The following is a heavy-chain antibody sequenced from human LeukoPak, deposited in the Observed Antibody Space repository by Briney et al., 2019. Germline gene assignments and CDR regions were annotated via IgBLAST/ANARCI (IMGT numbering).Heavy chain of an antibody. Sequence: GGSLRLSCAASGFTFGDSALHWVRQAPGKGLEWVGRVETKADSYATAYGTSVKDRFTISSGDSKNTAYLQMNSLKTDDTAVYCCTRHGFYYDSSGFDLWGQGTVVAVSS. J-gene: IGHJ3*01. CDR2: VETKADSYAT. V-gene: IGHV3-73*01. CDR3: TRHGFYYDSSGFDL. CDR1: GFTFGDSA. D-gene: IGHD3-22*01.